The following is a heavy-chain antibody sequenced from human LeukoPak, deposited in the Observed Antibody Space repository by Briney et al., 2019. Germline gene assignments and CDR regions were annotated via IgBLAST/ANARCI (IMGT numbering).Heavy chain of an antibody. CDR1: GFTFSDYY. Sequence: PGGSLRLSCAASGFTFSDYYMSWLRQAPGKGLEWVSYISSSSSYTNYADSVKGRFTISRDNAKNSLYLQMNSLRAKDTAVYYCARGGVYDSSGYKVYWGQGTLVTVSS. J-gene: IGHJ4*02. V-gene: IGHV3-11*06. CDR3: ARGGVYDSSGYKVY. D-gene: IGHD3-22*01. CDR2: ISSSSSYT.